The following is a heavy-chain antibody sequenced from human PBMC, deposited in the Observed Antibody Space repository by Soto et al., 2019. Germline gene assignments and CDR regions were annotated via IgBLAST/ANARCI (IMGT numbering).Heavy chain of an antibody. CDR2: IIPIFGTA. V-gene: IGHV1-69*06. J-gene: IGHJ6*02. Sequence: ASVKVSCKASGGTFSSYAISWVRQAPGQGLEWMGGIIPIFGTANYAQKFQGRVTITADKSTSTAYMELSSLRSEDTAVYYCASLNYDFWSGYYNRDPYYYYGMDVWGQGTTVTVSS. CDR1: GGTFSSYA. CDR3: ASLNYDFWSGYYNRDPYYYYGMDV. D-gene: IGHD3-3*01.